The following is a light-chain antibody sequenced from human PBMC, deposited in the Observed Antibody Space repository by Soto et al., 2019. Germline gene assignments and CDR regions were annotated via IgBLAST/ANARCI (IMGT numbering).Light chain of an antibody. J-gene: IGKJ2*01. V-gene: IGKV3-20*01. CDR3: QQHNSSTHIYT. CDR2: VAS. Sequence: EIVLTQSPGTLSLSPGERATLSCRATQSVSSSYLVWYQQKPGQAPRLLIHVASSRATGIPDRFSGSGSGTDFTLTISRLEPEDFAVYYCQQHNSSTHIYTFGQGTKLEIK. CDR1: QSVSSSY.